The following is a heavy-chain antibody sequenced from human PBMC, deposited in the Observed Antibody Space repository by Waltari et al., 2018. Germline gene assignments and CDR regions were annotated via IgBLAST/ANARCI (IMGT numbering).Heavy chain of an antibody. CDR3: ATDHNRDSGYDI. D-gene: IGHD5-12*01. CDR1: GYPLSDLS. Sequence: QVQLVQSGAEVKKPGASVKVSCKVSGYPLSDLSIHWVRQAPGKGLEWMGGYDPEDGETVSAQIFQGRLSMTEDTSRDTAYMELRSLRSEDTAVYYCATDHNRDSGYDIWGQGTLVTVSS. V-gene: IGHV1-24*01. CDR2: YDPEDGET. J-gene: IGHJ4*02.